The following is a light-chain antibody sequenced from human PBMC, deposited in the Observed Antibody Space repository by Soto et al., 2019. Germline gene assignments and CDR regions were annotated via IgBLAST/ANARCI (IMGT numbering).Light chain of an antibody. CDR3: QQYGDWPPDT. V-gene: IGKV3-15*01. J-gene: IGKJ2*01. CDR2: GAS. Sequence: EIIMTQSPATLSVSPGEGATLSCRTSHSISTNLAWYQHKRGQSPRLLVYGASTRATGVPARFSGSGSGAEFTLSISSLQSEDFAVYYCQQYGDWPPDTFGQGTKLEI. CDR1: HSISTN.